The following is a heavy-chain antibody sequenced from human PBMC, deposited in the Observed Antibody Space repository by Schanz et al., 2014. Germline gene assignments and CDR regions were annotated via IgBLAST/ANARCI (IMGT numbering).Heavy chain of an antibody. CDR3: STDLTAVDYDAIGL. CDR1: GFTFSTYA. D-gene: IGHD4-17*01. V-gene: IGHV3-23*04. Sequence: EVQLVESGGGVVQPGGSLRLSCSASGFTFSTYAMSWVRQAPGKGLEWVSAINGNGGITYYADPVKGRFTISRDNSKNTLYLQMKSLRVEDTAVYYCSTDLTAVDYDAIGLWGQGTMVTVSS. J-gene: IGHJ3*01. CDR2: INGNGGIT.